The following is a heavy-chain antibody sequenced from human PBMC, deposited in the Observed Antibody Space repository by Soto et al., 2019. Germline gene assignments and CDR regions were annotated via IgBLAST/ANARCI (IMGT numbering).Heavy chain of an antibody. CDR3: ERDKRSEYSGYDPFFQGPYDCMDV. V-gene: IGHV1-69*01. D-gene: IGHD5-12*01. CDR2: IIPIFGTA. CDR1: GGTFSSYA. J-gene: IGHJ6*02. Sequence: QVQLVQSGAEVKKPGSSVKVSCKASGGTFSSYAISWVRQAPGQGLEWMGGIIPIFGTANYAQKFQGRVRITADESTSKDYMELSSLRSDDTAVYDCERDKRSEYSGYDPFFQGPYDCMDVWGQGTTYTVSS.